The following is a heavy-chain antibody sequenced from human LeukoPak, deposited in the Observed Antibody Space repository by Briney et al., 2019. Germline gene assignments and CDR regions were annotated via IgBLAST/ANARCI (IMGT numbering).Heavy chain of an antibody. V-gene: IGHV1-8*01. J-gene: IGHJ4*02. Sequence: TCTVSGYTFTSYDINWVRQATGQGLEWMGWMNPNSGNTGYAQKFQGRVTMTRSTSISTAYMELSSLRSEDTAVYYCASGGYYYDSSGYYYWGQGTLVTVSS. CDR3: ASGGYYYDSSGYYY. CDR2: MNPNSGNT. CDR1: GYTFTSYD. D-gene: IGHD3-22*01.